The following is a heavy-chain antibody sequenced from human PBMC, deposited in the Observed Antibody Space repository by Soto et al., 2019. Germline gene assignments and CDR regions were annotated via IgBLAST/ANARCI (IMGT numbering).Heavy chain of an antibody. CDR2: IYISGST. CDR1: GGSLSSYY. D-gene: IGHD6-13*01. Sequence: PSETLSLTCTVSGGSLSSYYWNWIRQPAGKGLEWIGRIYISGSTNYNPSLKSRVTMSVDTSKNQFSLKLSSVTAADTAVYYCARDNQQPEEYYYGLDVWGQGTTVTVSS. V-gene: IGHV4-4*07. CDR3: ARDNQQPEEYYYGLDV. J-gene: IGHJ6*02.